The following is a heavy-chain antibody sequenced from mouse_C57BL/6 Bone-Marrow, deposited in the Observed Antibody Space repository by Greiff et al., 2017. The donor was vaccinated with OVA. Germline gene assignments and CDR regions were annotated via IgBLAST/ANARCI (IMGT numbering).Heavy chain of an antibody. CDR1: GFNIKDYY. V-gene: IGHV14-2*01. CDR3: ARGKGFITTVVDYFDY. Sequence: EVQLQQSGAELVKPGASVKLSCTASGFNIKDYYMHWVKQRTEQGLEWIGRIDPEDGETKYAPKFQGKATIPADTSSNTAYLQLSSLTSEDTAVYYCARGKGFITTVVDYFDYWGQGTTLTVSS. CDR2: IDPEDGET. J-gene: IGHJ2*01. D-gene: IGHD1-1*01.